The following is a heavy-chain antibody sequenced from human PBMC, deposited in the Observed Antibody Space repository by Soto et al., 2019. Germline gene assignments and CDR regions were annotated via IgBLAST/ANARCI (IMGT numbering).Heavy chain of an antibody. CDR1: GYTFTSYY. D-gene: IGHD6-19*01. J-gene: IGHJ4*02. CDR2: INPIGGST. Sequence: QVQLVQSGAEVKKPGASVKVSCKASGYTFTSYYMHWVRQAPGQGSEWMGIINPIGGSTSYAQKFQGRGTMTRDTSTITVYMELSSLRSEDTAVYYWARGEGVSGWYYFDYWGQGTLVTVSS. CDR3: ARGEGVSGWYYFDY. V-gene: IGHV1-46*01.